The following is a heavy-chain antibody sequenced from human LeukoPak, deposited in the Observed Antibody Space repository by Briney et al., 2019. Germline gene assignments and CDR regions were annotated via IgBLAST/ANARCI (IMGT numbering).Heavy chain of an antibody. Sequence: GGSLRLSCAASGSYWMHWVRQAPGEGLVWVSHINSDGSWTSYADPVKGRFTISKDNAKNTVYLQMNNLRAEDTAVYYCVSFYETYWGRGTLVTVSS. V-gene: IGHV3-74*01. CDR3: VSFYETY. D-gene: IGHD2/OR15-2a*01. J-gene: IGHJ4*02. CDR1: GSYW. CDR2: INSDGSWT.